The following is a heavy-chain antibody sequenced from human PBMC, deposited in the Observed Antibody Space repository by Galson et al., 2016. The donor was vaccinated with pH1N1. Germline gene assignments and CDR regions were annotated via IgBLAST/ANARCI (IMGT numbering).Heavy chain of an antibody. Sequence: PALVKPTQTLTLTCTFSGFSLRSNGVGVGWIRQPPGTALEWLVIYWTDDKRYSPSLKSRLTITKDTSKNQVVLTMTNMDPVDTATYYCAHSVGTRVFGVVTNFNWFDPWGQGTLVTVSS. CDR1: GFSLRSNGVG. CDR2: IYWTDDK. D-gene: IGHD3-3*01. J-gene: IGHJ5*02. V-gene: IGHV2-5*01. CDR3: AHSVGTRVFGVVTNFNWFDP.